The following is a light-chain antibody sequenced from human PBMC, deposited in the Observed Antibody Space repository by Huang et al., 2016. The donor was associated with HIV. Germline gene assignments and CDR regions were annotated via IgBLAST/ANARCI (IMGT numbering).Light chain of an antibody. Sequence: EIVLTQSPATLSLSPGERATLSCRASQSVSSYLAWYQQKPGPAPRLLIYDASNRATGIPARCSGSGSGTDFTLTISSLEPEDFAVYYCQQRSNWSFGQGTKVEIK. CDR3: QQRSNWS. CDR2: DAS. CDR1: QSVSSY. V-gene: IGKV3-11*01. J-gene: IGKJ1*01.